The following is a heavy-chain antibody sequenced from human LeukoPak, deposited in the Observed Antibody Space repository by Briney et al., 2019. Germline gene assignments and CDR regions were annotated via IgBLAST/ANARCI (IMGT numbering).Heavy chain of an antibody. CDR2: IYHSGST. D-gene: IGHD3-16*01. V-gene: IGHV4-30-2*01. J-gene: IGHJ4*02. CDR3: ARVLVAIGGDFDF. CDR1: GGSISSGGYS. Sequence: SETLSLTCAVSGGSISSGGYSWSWIRQPPGKGLEWIGYIYHSGSTYYNPSLKSRVTISVDRSKNQFSLKLSSVTAADTAVYYCARVLVAIGGDFDFWGQGTLVTVSS.